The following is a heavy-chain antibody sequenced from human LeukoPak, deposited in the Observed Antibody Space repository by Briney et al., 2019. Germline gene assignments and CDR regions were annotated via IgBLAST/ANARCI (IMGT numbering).Heavy chain of an antibody. D-gene: IGHD2-21*02. V-gene: IGHV1-69*13. CDR3: ARVRVTATPGLYAFDI. J-gene: IGHJ3*02. CDR2: IIPIFGTA. CDR1: GGTFSSYA. Sequence: SVTVSCKASGGTFSSYAISWVRQAPGQGLEWMGGIIPIFGTANYAQKFQGRVTITADESTSTAYMELSSLRSEDTAVYYCARVRVTATPGLYAFDIWGQGTMVTVSS.